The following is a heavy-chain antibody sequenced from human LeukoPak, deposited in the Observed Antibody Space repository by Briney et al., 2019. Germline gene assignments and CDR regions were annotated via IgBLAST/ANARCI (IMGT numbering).Heavy chain of an antibody. CDR2: ISSSGNSL. J-gene: IGHJ5*02. Sequence: GGSLRLSCAASGFSFSSYGMNWVRQAPGKGLEWVSYISSSGNSLYYADSVKGRFTISRDNTKNSLYLQMNSLRAEDTAVYYCARGATWFDPWGRGTLVTVSS. CDR3: ARGATWFDP. V-gene: IGHV3-48*03. CDR1: GFSFSSYG.